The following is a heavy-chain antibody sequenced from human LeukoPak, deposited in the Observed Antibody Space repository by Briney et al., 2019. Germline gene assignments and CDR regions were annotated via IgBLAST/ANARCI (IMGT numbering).Heavy chain of an antibody. D-gene: IGHD3-10*01. V-gene: IGHV1-2*02. CDR1: GYTFTSYD. Sequence: GASVKVSCKASGYTFTSYDINWVRQAPGQGLEWMGWINPNSGGTNYAQKFQGRVTMTRDTSISTAYMELSRLRSDDTAVYYCASGQIGAILLWFGEPSSSPDYYMDVWGKGTTVTISS. J-gene: IGHJ6*03. CDR2: INPNSGGT. CDR3: ASGQIGAILLWFGEPSSSPDYYMDV.